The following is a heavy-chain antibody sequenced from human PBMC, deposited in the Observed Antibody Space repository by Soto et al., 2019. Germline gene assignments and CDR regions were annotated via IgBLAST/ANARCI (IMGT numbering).Heavy chain of an antibody. Sequence: EVQLVESGGGLVQPGGSLRLSCAASGFTFSSFWMYWVRQAPGKGLVWVSRINSDASTTSYADSVKGRFTISRDNAKNTLYLQMNCLGAEDTAVYYCARIPPGWGGGQLVLDYWGQGTLVTVSS. J-gene: IGHJ4*02. V-gene: IGHV3-74*01. CDR2: INSDASTT. CDR1: GFTFSSFW. D-gene: IGHD6-13*01. CDR3: ARIPPGWGGGQLVLDY.